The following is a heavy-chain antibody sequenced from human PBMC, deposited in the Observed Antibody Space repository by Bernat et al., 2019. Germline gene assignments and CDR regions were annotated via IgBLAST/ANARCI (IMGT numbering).Heavy chain of an antibody. V-gene: IGHV3-21*05. J-gene: IGHJ3*02. Sequence: EVQLVESGGGLVKPGGSLRLSCAASGFTFSIYSMNWVRQAPGMGLEWISYISSSGTYIYYADSVKGRFTISRDNAKNSLYLQMNSLRAEDTAVYYCARDVFYSSGWTVPDAFDIWGQGTMVTVSS. CDR2: ISSSGTYI. CDR1: GFTFSIYS. CDR3: ARDVFYSSGWTVPDAFDI. D-gene: IGHD6-19*01.